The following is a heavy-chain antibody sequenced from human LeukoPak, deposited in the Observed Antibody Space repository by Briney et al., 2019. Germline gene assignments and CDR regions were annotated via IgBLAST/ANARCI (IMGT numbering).Heavy chain of an antibody. CDR2: IIPIVGIA. CDR1: XXXFSXYA. V-gene: IGHV1-69*04. CDR3: ATGSNSRAGSGYYGMDV. Sequence: VSXXXSXXXFSXYAXXWVRQAPGKGLEWMGRIIPIVGIANYAETLKGRVTITGDKSKNTVYMEMNSLRAEETAVYYCATGSNSRAGSGYYGMDVWGQGXXV. J-gene: IGHJ6*02. D-gene: IGHD4-11*01.